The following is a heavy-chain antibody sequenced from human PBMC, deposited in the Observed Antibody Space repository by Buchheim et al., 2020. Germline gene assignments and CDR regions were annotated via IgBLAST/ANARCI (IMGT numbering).Heavy chain of an antibody. J-gene: IGHJ4*02. CDR1: GFTFSDHY. D-gene: IGHD2-15*01. Sequence: QVQLVESGGGLVKPGGSLRLSCAASGFTFSDHYMSWIRQAPGKGLEWVSYISGSSSYTGYADSVRGRFTISRDNDKRPFFLQMDSLRADDTAVYYCAGTYCSGGSCYSEYFDYWGQGTL. CDR2: ISGSSSYT. V-gene: IGHV3-11*06. CDR3: AGTYCSGGSCYSEYFDY.